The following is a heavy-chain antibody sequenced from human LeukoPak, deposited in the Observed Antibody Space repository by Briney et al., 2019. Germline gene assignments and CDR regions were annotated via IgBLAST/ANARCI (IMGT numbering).Heavy chain of an antibody. J-gene: IGHJ4*02. D-gene: IGHD6-19*01. CDR2: IWYDGSNK. CDR3: ARDGWTYYFDY. CDR1: GFTFSSYG. Sequence: QTGGSLRLSCAASGFTFSSYGMNWVRQAPGKGLEWVAVIWYDGSNKYYADSVKGRFTISRDNSKNTLYLQMNSLRAEDTAVYYCARDGWTYYFDYWGQGTLVTVSS. V-gene: IGHV3-33*01.